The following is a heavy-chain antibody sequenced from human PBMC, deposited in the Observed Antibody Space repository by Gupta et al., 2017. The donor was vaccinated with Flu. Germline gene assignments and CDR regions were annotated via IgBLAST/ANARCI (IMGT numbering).Heavy chain of an antibody. D-gene: IGHD5-24*01. V-gene: IGHV4-31*03. J-gene: IGHJ3*02. CDR3: ARVGLLDSDGYNSKGIAFDI. Sequence: QVQLQESGPGLVKPSQTLSLTCTVSGGSISSGGYYWSWIRQHPGKGLEWIGHIYYSGSTYYNPSLKSRVTISVDTSKNQFSLKLSSVTAADTAVYYCARVGLLDSDGYNSKGIAFDIWGQGTMVTVSS. CDR1: GGSISSGGYY. CDR2: IYYSGST.